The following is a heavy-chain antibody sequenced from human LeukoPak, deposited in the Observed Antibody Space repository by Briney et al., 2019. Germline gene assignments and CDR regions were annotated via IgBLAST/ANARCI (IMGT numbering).Heavy chain of an antibody. CDR1: GGTFINYA. D-gene: IGHD6-19*01. V-gene: IGHV1-69*11. CDR2: SIPTLGTP. CDR3: ARAFGFSGTSLVRSYYFDL. Sequence: SVRVSCKASGGTFINYAINWLRQAPGQRLEWGGRSIPTLGTPNYAQAFQGRGTITTDDSATTAYMDMSSLKSNDTAVYYCARAFGFSGTSLVRSYYFDLWGQGTLLTVSS. J-gene: IGHJ4*02.